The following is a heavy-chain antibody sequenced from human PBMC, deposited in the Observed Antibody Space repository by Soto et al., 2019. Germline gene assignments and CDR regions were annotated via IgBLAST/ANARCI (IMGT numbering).Heavy chain of an antibody. D-gene: IGHD6-13*01. CDR1: GDSVSSNTAA. Sequence: PSETLSLTCAISGDSVSSNTAAWNWIRQSPSRGLEWLGRTYYGSKWYADYAVSVKSRITINPDTSKNQFSLQLNSVTPEDTAVYFCARDRSPGSSSWYDYWGQGALVTVSS. CDR3: ARDRSPGSSSWYDY. J-gene: IGHJ4*02. V-gene: IGHV6-1*01. CDR2: TYYGSKWYA.